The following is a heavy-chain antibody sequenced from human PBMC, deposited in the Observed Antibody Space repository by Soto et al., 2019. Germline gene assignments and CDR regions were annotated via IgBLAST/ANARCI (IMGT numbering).Heavy chain of an antibody. CDR1: GDTFSSYA. Sequence: SVKVSCKASGDTFSSYAISWVLQAPGEGLEWMGGIIPIFGTANYAQKFQGRVTITADKSTSTAYMELSSLRSEDTAVYYCARDKGPVYDSSGYYYDWFDPWGQGTLVTVSS. CDR3: ARDKGPVYDSSGYYYDWFDP. J-gene: IGHJ5*02. V-gene: IGHV1-69*06. CDR2: IIPIFGTA. D-gene: IGHD3-22*01.